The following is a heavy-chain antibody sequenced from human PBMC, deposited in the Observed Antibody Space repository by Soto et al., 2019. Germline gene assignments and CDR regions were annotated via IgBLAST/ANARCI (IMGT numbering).Heavy chain of an antibody. Sequence: QVHLGQSGAEVKKPGASVKVSCKGSGYAFTTYGITWVRQAPGQGLEWMGWISAHSGNTNYAQKLRGRVTVTRDTPTSTAYMELRSLRSDDTAVYSCARGRYGAYWGQGALVTASS. V-gene: IGHV1-18*01. J-gene: IGHJ4*02. CDR2: ISAHSGNT. CDR1: GYAFTTYG. D-gene: IGHD3-10*01. CDR3: ARGRYGAY.